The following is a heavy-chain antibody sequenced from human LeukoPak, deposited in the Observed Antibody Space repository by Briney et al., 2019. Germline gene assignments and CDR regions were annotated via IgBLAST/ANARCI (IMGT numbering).Heavy chain of an antibody. Sequence: SETLSLTCAVYGGSFSGYYWSWIRQPPGKGLEWIGEINHSGSTNYNPSLKSRVTISVDTPKNQFSLKLSSVTAADTAVYYCALGYCSSTSCPTLTDAFDIWGQGTMVTVSS. CDR1: GGSFSGYY. J-gene: IGHJ3*02. CDR3: ALGYCSSTSCPTLTDAFDI. CDR2: INHSGST. D-gene: IGHD2-2*01. V-gene: IGHV4-34*01.